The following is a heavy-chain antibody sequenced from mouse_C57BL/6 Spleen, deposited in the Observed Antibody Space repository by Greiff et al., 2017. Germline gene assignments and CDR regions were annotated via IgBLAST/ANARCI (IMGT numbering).Heavy chain of an antibody. CDR1: GYTFTEYT. CDR3: ARHEGWSSSYEGAMDY. D-gene: IGHD1-1*01. Sequence: QAQLQQSGAELVKPGASVKLSCKASGYTFTEYTIHWVKQRSGQGLEWIGWFYPGSGSIKYNEKFKDKATLTADKSSSTVYMELSRLTSEDSAVYFCARHEGWSSSYEGAMDYWGQGTSVTVSS. V-gene: IGHV1-62-2*01. J-gene: IGHJ4*01. CDR2: FYPGSGSI.